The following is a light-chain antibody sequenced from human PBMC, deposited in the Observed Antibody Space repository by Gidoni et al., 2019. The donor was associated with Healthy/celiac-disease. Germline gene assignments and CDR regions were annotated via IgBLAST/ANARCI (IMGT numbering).Light chain of an antibody. J-gene: IGKJ1*01. V-gene: IGKV1-39*01. CDR3: QQNYNNPRT. Sequence: DIQMTQSPSSRSASLGDRVTITFRASQGINNYLNWYHQKPGKAPKLLITAASSMQSGVPSRFSGSRSGTAFTLTISSLQPEDVATYYCQQNYNNPRTFGQGTKVEIK. CDR2: AAS. CDR1: QGINNY.